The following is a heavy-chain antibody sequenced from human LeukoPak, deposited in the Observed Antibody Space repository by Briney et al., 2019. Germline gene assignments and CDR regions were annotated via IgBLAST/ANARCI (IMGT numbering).Heavy chain of an antibody. CDR3: AKTLAVYGGDV. V-gene: IGHV1-2*02. CDR2: INPNSGDT. Sequence: ASVKVSCKASGYSFTGCYLHWVPQAPGQGLEWMGWINPNSGDTNYAQEFQGRVTMTRDTSIDTAYMELSSLRSDDTAMYYCAKTLAVYGGDVCVRGTTVTVSS. J-gene: IGHJ6*01. CDR1: GYSFTGCY. D-gene: IGHD1-1*01.